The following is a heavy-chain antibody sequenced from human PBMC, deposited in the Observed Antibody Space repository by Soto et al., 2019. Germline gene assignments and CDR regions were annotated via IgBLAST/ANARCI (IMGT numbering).Heavy chain of an antibody. J-gene: IGHJ6*03. CDR3: ARDRSVLDCSGGSCYYYYYYYMDV. CDR2: ISSSGSTI. D-gene: IGHD2-15*01. Sequence: GGFLRLSCAASGFTFSDYYMSWIRQAPGKGLEWVSYISSSGSTIYYADSVKGRFTISRDNAKNSLYLQMNSLRAEDTAVYYCARDRSVLDCSGGSCYYYYYYYMDVWGKGTTVTVSS. CDR1: GFTFSDYY. V-gene: IGHV3-11*01.